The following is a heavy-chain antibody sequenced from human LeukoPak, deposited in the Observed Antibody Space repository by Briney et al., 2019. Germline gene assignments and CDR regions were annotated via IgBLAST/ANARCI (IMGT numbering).Heavy chain of an antibody. Sequence: ASVKVSCKASGGTFSSHAISWVRQAPGQGLEWMGWISAYNGNTNYAQKLQGRVTMTTDTSTSTAYMELRSLRSDDTAVYYCARVPGGHYDSSGYYFGDAFDIWGQGTMVTVSS. V-gene: IGHV1-18*01. CDR2: ISAYNGNT. D-gene: IGHD3-22*01. J-gene: IGHJ3*02. CDR1: GGTFSSHA. CDR3: ARVPGGHYDSSGYYFGDAFDI.